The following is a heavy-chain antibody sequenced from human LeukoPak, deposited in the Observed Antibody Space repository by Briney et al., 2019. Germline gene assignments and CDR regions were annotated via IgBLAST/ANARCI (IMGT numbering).Heavy chain of an antibody. CDR1: GFTLSSNY. J-gene: IGHJ6*02. Sequence: PGGSLRLSCAASGFTLSSNYMSWVRQAQGKGLEWVSVIYSGGSTYYADSVKGRFTISRDNSKNTLYLQMNSLRAEDTAVYYCARAPHYYYYGMDVWGQGTTVTVSS. CDR2: IYSGGST. V-gene: IGHV3-66*01. CDR3: ARAPHYYYYGMDV.